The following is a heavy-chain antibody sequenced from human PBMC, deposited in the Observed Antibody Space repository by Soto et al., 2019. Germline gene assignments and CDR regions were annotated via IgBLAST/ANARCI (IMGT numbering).Heavy chain of an antibody. CDR3: AKNGPRSNYRSPSTDLDY. CDR2: ICGSDGST. V-gene: IGHV3-23*01. D-gene: IGHD6-6*01. J-gene: IGHJ4*02. CDR1: GFTFSSYA. Sequence: PGGSLRLSCAASGFTFSSYAMHWVRQAPGKGLEWVSAICGSDGSTYYADSVKGRFTISRDNSKNTLYLQMNSLRAEDTAVYYCAKNGPRSNYRSPSTDLDYWGQGALVTVSS.